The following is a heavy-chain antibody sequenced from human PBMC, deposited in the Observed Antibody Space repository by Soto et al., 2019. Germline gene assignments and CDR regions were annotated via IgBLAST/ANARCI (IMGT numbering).Heavy chain of an antibody. CDR3: ARISAAVSNAFDI. D-gene: IGHD6-13*01. Sequence: EVQVVESGGGLVQPGGSLRLSCAGSGFTFSDHYMDWVRQAPGMGLEWVGRSRNKAKKYTTEYAASVKGRFTISRDDSKNSLYLQMNSLKTEDTAIYYCARISAAVSNAFDIWGQGTMVTVSS. J-gene: IGHJ3*02. CDR2: SRNKAKKYTT. V-gene: IGHV3-72*01. CDR1: GFTFSDHY.